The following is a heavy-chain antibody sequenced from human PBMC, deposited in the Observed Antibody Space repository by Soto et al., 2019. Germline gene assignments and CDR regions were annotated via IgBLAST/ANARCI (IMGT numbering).Heavy chain of an antibody. Sequence: ASAEVSCKASGDTLASYYIHWVRQAPGQGLEWMGIINPSGGSTTYAQKFQGRVTMTRDTSTSTVYMELSSLRSEDTAVYYCTRDSSFQHWGQGTRVTVSS. V-gene: IGHV1-46*01. CDR1: GDTLASYY. J-gene: IGHJ1*01. CDR2: INPSGGST. CDR3: TRDSSFQH.